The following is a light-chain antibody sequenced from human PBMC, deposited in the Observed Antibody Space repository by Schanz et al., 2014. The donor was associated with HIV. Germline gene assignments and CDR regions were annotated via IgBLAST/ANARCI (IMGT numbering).Light chain of an antibody. CDR3: QQYNRYSAT. J-gene: IGKJ2*01. Sequence: EVVMTQSPATLSVTPGERATLSCRASQSVGNSLAWYQQKSGQAPRLLIYDASNRATGIPARFSGSGSGTDFTLTISSLEPEDFATYYCQQYNRYSATFGPGTNLELK. CDR1: QSVGNS. CDR2: DAS. V-gene: IGKV3D-15*01.